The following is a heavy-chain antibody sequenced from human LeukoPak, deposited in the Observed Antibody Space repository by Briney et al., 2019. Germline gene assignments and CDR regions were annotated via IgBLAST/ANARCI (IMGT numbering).Heavy chain of an antibody. D-gene: IGHD6-25*01. Sequence: GGSLRLSCAASGFSFSSYEMNWVRQAPGKGLEWISYISASGTLTHYADSVEGRFTISRDNAKNSLSLQMNSLRGEDTAVYYCARDGTPIYSNGWVYMDVWGKGTTVSISS. CDR1: GFSFSSYE. J-gene: IGHJ6*04. CDR2: ISASGTLT. V-gene: IGHV3-48*03. CDR3: ARDGTPIYSNGWVYMDV.